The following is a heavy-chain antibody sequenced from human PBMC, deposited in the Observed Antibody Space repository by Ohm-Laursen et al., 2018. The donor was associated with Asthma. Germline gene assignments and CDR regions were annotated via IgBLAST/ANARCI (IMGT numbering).Heavy chain of an antibody. Sequence: SQTLSLTCAVYGGSFSGYYWSWIRQPPGKGLEWIGEINHSGGTNYHPSLQSRVTISLDTSKNQFSLKLRSVTAADTSVYYCARAQKGRNYAVEFYGMDVWGQGTTVTVSS. D-gene: IGHD2-2*01. CDR2: INHSGGT. V-gene: IGHV4-34*01. CDR1: GGSFSGYY. CDR3: ARAQKGRNYAVEFYGMDV. J-gene: IGHJ6*02.